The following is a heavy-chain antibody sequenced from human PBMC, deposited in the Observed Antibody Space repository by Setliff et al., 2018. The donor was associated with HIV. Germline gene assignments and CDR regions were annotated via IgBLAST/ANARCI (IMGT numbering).Heavy chain of an antibody. Sequence: ASVKVSCKASGVTFSRYTITWVRQAPGQGLEWVGGLIPFFGTANYAQKFQGRVTITTDESTSTAYMELSRLTSEDTAVYYCASGFDSSGLSYFNYWGQGTPVTVSS. J-gene: IGHJ4*01. CDR1: GVTFSRYT. CDR3: ASGFDSSGLSYFNY. V-gene: IGHV1-69*05. CDR2: LIPFFGTA. D-gene: IGHD3-22*01.